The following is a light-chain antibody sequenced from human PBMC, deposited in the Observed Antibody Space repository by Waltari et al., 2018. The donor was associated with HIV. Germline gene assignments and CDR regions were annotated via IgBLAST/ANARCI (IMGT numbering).Light chain of an antibody. CDR2: GKN. CDR3: QSYDVSLNGFWV. J-gene: IGLJ3*02. Sequence: QSVLTQPPSLSGAPGQRVTIPCTGSSSNIGAGFDVQWYQLFPGTAPKLRIYGKNDRPSGVPDRFSNFKSGTSASLAITGLQAEDEADYYCQSYDVSLNGFWVFGGGTKLTVL. V-gene: IGLV1-40*01. CDR1: SSNIGAGFD.